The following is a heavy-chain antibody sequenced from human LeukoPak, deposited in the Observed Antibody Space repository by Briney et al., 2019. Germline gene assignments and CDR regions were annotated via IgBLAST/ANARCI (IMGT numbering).Heavy chain of an antibody. CDR2: IYYSGST. CDR1: GGSISSYY. Sequence: SETLSLTCTVSGGSISSYYWSWIRQPPGKGLEWIGYIYYSGSTNYNPSLKSRVTISVDTSKNQFSLKLSSVTAADTAVYYCARVRSWFDPWGQGTLVTVSS. CDR3: ARVRSWFDP. V-gene: IGHV4-59*01. J-gene: IGHJ5*02.